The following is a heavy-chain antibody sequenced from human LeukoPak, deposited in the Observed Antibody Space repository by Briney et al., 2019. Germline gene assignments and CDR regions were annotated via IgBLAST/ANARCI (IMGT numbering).Heavy chain of an antibody. Sequence: GGTLRLSCAGSGFTFSRYGMNWVRQAPGKGLEWVAFIRYDGSNKYYADSVKGRFTISRDNSKNTLYLQMNSLRAEDTAVYYCAKDQEREGGSGWSYWGQGTLVTVSS. J-gene: IGHJ4*02. CDR2: IRYDGSNK. CDR3: AKDQEREGGSGWSY. V-gene: IGHV3-30*02. CDR1: GFTFSRYG. D-gene: IGHD6-19*01.